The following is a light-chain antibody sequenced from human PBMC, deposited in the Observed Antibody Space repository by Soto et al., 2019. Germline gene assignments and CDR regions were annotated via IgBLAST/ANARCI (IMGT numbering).Light chain of an antibody. J-gene: IGKJ4*01. CDR1: QSVSSN. Sequence: EIVMTQSPATLSVSPGERATLTCRASQSVSSNLAWYQQKPGQAPRLLIYGASTRATAIPARFSGGGSGTEFTLTISSLQSEDLAVYYCQQYNNWPPTFGGGTKVEIK. V-gene: IGKV3-15*01. CDR2: GAS. CDR3: QQYNNWPPT.